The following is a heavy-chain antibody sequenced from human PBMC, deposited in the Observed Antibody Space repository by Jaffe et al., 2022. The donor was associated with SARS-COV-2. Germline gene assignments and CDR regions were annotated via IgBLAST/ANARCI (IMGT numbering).Heavy chain of an antibody. J-gene: IGHJ3*02. D-gene: IGHD6-13*01. Sequence: QVQLVESGGGVVQVGGSLRLSCEASGFTFSNFGMSWVRQAPGKGLEWVALIFFDGSEKYYADSVKGRFTINRDNSKNTLYLQMNSVRAEDTAVYYCTKDPGYSSKWLSEVVADAFDIWGHGTMVTVSS. CDR3: TKDPGYSSKWLSEVVADAFDI. V-gene: IGHV3-30*18. CDR1: GFTFSNFG. CDR2: IFFDGSEK.